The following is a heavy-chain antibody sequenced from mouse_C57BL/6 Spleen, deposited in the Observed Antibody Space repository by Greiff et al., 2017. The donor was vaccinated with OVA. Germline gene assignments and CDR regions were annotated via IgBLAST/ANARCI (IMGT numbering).Heavy chain of an antibody. V-gene: IGHV5-4*01. CDR1: GFTFSSYA. Sequence: EVQVVESGGGLVKPGGSLKLSCAASGFTFSSYAMSWVRQTPEKRLEWVATISDGGSYTYYPDNVKVRFTISRDNAKNNLYLQMSHLKSEDTAMYYCARDGYYFDYWGQGTTLTVAS. J-gene: IGHJ2*01. CDR3: ARDGYYFDY. D-gene: IGHD2-2*01. CDR2: ISDGGSYT.